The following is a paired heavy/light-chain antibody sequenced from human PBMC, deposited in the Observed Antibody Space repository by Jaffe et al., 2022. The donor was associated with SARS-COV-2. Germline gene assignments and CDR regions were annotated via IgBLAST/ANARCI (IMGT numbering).Heavy chain of an antibody. D-gene: IGHD6-19*01. CDR1: GFTFSGYSGYW. CDR2: INQDGSEM. CDR3: ASNQAGSGWWDYYYYYMDV. J-gene: IGHJ6*03. Sequence: EVQLVESGGGLVQPGGSLRLSCVASGFTFSGYSGYWMSWVRQAPGKGLEWVANINQDGSEMYYVDSVKGRFTIARDNAKNLLYLQMNSLRAEDTAVYYCASNQAGSGWWDYYYYYMDVWGKGTTVTVSS. V-gene: IGHV3-7*01.
Light chain of an antibody. V-gene: IGKV3-20*01. J-gene: IGKJ1*01. CDR3: QQYGSSPPPWT. CDR1: QTVTNSY. CDR2: GAS. Sequence: ETVLTQSPGTLSLSPGERATLSCRASQTVTNSYLAWYQQKPGQAPRLLIYGASSRATGIPDRFSGSGSGTDFTLTINRLEPEDFAVYYCQQYGSSPPPWTFGQGTRVEIK.